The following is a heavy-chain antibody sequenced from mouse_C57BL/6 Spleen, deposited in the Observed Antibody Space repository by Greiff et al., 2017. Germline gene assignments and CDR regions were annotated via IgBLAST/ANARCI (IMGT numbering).Heavy chain of an antibody. D-gene: IGHD3-3*01. Sequence: VQLQQSVAELVRPGASVKLSCTASGFHIKNTYMHWVKQRPEQGLEWIGRIDPANGNTKYAPKFQGKANITADTSSNTAYIQRISLTSEDTAIYYWARGTPYYFDYWGQGTTLTVSS. CDR3: ARGTPYYFDY. V-gene: IGHV14-3*01. CDR1: GFHIKNTY. CDR2: IDPANGNT. J-gene: IGHJ2*01.